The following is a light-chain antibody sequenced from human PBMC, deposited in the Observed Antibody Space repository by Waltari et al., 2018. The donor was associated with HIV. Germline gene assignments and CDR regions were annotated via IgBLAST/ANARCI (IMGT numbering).Light chain of an antibody. CDR1: RIDVGGYSY. V-gene: IGLV2-14*03. J-gene: IGLJ2*01. CDR2: DGT. Sequence: QSALTQPASVSGSPGQSITIPCTGTRIDVGGYSYVAWYQQRPGKAPKVISHDGTNRPSGVSDRFSGSKSCDSASLTISGLQAEDEAVYFCSPYTSNSVFFGGGTRLTVL. CDR3: SPYTSNSVF.